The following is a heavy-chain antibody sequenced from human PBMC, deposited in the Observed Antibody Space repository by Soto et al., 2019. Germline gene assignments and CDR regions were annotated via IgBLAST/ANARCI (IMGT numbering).Heavy chain of an antibody. D-gene: IGHD1-7*01. CDR3: ARSVPEPELYFDY. CDR2: IYYSGST. J-gene: IGHJ4*02. V-gene: IGHV4-31*03. CDR1: GGSVSSGIYY. Sequence: QVQLQESGPGLVKPSQTLSLTCTVSGGSVSSGIYYWSWIRQHPGKGLEWIGYIYYSGSTYYNPSLKSRVTISVDTSTNQFSLTLSSVTAADTAVYFCARSVPEPELYFDYWGQGTLVTVSS.